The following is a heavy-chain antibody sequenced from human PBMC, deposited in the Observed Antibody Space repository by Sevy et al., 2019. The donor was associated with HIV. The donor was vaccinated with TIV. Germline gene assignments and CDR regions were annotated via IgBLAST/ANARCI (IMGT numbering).Heavy chain of an antibody. CDR1: GGSISKIGNY. Sequence: SETLSLTCSVSGGSISKIGNYWGWFRQPPGERLEWIGDIFHTGKTNYNPSLKSRVTISLDTSKNQFSLKLSSVTAADTAVYYCAKIYDYWGPGALVTVSS. CDR3: AKIYDY. CDR2: IFHTGKT. D-gene: IGHD3-3*01. J-gene: IGHJ4*02. V-gene: IGHV4-39*01.